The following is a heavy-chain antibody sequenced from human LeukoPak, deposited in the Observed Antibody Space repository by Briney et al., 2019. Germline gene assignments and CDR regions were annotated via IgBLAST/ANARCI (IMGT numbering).Heavy chain of an antibody. D-gene: IGHD2-15*01. CDR1: GYTFTGYY. J-gene: IGHJ5*02. Sequence: ASVKVSCKASGYTFTGYYMHWVRQAPGQGLEWMGRINPNSGGANYAQKFQGRVTMTRDTSISTAYMELSRLRSDDTAVYYCARPYCSGGSCHNWFDPWGQGTLVTVSS. CDR3: ARPYCSGGSCHNWFDP. V-gene: IGHV1-2*06. CDR2: INPNSGGA.